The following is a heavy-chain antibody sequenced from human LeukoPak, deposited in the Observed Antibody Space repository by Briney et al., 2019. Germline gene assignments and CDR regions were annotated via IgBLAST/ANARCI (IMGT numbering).Heavy chain of an antibody. V-gene: IGHV3-9*01. CDR2: ISWNSGSI. Sequence: GGSLRLSCAASGFTFDDYAMHWVRQAPGKGLEWVSGISWNSGSIGYADSVKGRFTISRDNAKNSLYLQMNSLRAEDTALYYCAKDLNPMVRGVSGYWGQGTLVTVSS. CDR1: GFTFDDYA. D-gene: IGHD3-10*01. CDR3: AKDLNPMVRGVSGY. J-gene: IGHJ4*02.